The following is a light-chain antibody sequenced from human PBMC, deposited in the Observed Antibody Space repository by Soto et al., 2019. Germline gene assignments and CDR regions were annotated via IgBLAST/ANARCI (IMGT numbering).Light chain of an antibody. CDR2: EVS. V-gene: IGLV2-8*01. J-gene: IGLJ2*01. CDR1: SSDVGGYNY. CDR3: SSYAGSNEV. Sequence: QSVLTQPPSASGSPGQSVTISCTGTSSDVGGYNYVSWYQQHPGKAPKLMIYEVSNRPSGVPDRFSGSKSGNTASLTVSGLQAEDEADYYCSSYAGSNEVFGGGTQLTVL.